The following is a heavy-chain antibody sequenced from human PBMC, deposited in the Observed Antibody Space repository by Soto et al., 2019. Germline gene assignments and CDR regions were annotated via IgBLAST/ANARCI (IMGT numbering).Heavy chain of an antibody. D-gene: IGHD3-16*01. CDR2: IIPILGIA. V-gene: IGHV1-69*02. J-gene: IGHJ6*03. CDR1: GGTFRSYT. Sequence: QVQLVQSGAEVKKPGSSVKVSCKASGGTFRSYTISWVRQAPGQGLEWMGRIIPILGIANYAQKFQGRVTITADKSTSTAYMELSSLRSEDTAVYYCAKDQGDPGYYYMDVWGKGTTVTVS. CDR3: AKDQGDPGYYYMDV.